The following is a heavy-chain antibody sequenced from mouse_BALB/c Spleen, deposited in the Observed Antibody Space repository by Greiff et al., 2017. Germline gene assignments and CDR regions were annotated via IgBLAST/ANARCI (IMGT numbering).Heavy chain of an antibody. D-gene: IGHD2-10*02. CDR2: INSNGGST. Sequence: VQLQQSGGGLVQPGGSLKLSCAASGFTFSSYGMSWVRQTPDKRLELVATINSNGGSTYYPDSVKGRFTISRDNAKNTLYLQMSSLKSEDTAMYYGARKYGNYFDYWGQGTTLTVSS. CDR3: ARKYGNYFDY. V-gene: IGHV5-6-3*01. J-gene: IGHJ2*01. CDR1: GFTFSSYG.